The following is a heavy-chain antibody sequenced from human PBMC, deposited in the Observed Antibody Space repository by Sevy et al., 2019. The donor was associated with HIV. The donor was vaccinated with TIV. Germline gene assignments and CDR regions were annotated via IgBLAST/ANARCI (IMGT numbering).Heavy chain of an antibody. V-gene: IGHV3-30*18. CDR3: AKLPESIGSHNFPDFDY. CDR1: GFTFSSYG. Sequence: GGSLRLSCAASGFTFSSYGMHWVRQAPGKGLEWVAVISYDGSNKYYADSVKGRFTIPRDNSKNTLYLQMNSLRAEDTAVYYCAKLPESIGSHNFPDFDYWGQGTLVTVSS. J-gene: IGHJ4*02. CDR2: ISYDGSNK. D-gene: IGHD1-1*01.